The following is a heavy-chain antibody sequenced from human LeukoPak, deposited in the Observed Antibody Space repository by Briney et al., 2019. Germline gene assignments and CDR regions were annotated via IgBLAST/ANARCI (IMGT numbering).Heavy chain of an antibody. D-gene: IGHD2-15*01. CDR1: GGSISSDGYY. V-gene: IGHV4-31*03. CDR2: IYYSGTT. CDR3: ARYRDSGGRLAFDI. Sequence: PSETLSLTCTVSGGSISSDGYYWSWIRQLPGKGLEWTRYIYYSGTTYYNPSLESRVTMSVDTSKNQFSLKLSSVTAADTAVYYCARYRDSGGRLAFDIWGQGSMVIVSS. J-gene: IGHJ3*02.